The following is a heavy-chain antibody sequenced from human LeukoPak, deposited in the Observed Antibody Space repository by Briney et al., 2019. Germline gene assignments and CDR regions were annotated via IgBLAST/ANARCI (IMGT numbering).Heavy chain of an antibody. CDR1: GGSFSGYY. J-gene: IGHJ4*02. D-gene: IGHD3-16*02. CDR2: INHSGST. V-gene: IGHV4-34*01. CDR3: ARAIGIHHEYDY. Sequence: SETLSLTCAVYGGSFSGYYWSWIRQPPGKGLEWIGEINHSGSTNYNPSLKSRVTISVDTSKNQFSLKLSSVTAADTAVYYCARAIGIHHEYDYWGQGTLVTVSS.